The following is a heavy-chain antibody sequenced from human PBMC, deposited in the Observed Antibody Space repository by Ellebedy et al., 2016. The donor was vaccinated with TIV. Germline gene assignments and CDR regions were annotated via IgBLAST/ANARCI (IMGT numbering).Heavy chain of an antibody. CDR1: GGSFSGYY. V-gene: IGHV4-59*01. CDR2: IYYSGST. J-gene: IGHJ3*02. CDR3: ARVGLRYFDWLANDAFDI. D-gene: IGHD3-9*01. Sequence: GSLRLXXAVYGGSFSGYYWSWIRQPPGKGLEWIGYIYYSGSTNYNPSLKSRVTISVDTSKNQFSLKLSSVTAADTAVYYCARVGLRYFDWLANDAFDIWGQGTMVTVSS.